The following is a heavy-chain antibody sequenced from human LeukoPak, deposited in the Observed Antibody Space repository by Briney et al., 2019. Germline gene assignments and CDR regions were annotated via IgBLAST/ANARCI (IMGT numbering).Heavy chain of an antibody. V-gene: IGHV3-48*03. Sequence: GGSLRLSCAASGFTFSSYEMNWVRQAPGKGLEWVSYISNSGSTIYYADSVKGRFTISRDNAKNSLYLQMNSLRAEDTAVYYCVGAPGPAAPFDYWGQGILVTVSP. CDR1: GFTFSSYE. J-gene: IGHJ4*02. CDR2: ISNSGSTI. D-gene: IGHD2-2*01. CDR3: VGAPGPAAPFDY.